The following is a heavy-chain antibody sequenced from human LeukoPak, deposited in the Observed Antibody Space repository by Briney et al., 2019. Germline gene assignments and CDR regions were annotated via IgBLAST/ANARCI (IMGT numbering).Heavy chain of an antibody. J-gene: IGHJ4*02. V-gene: IGHV4-59*12. CDR3: ARGGGGYSYGYLGILFDY. Sequence: SETLSLTCTVSGGSISSYYWSWIRQPPGKGLEWIGYIYYSGSTYYNPSLKSRVTISVDTSKNQFSLKLSSVTAADTAVYYCARGGGGYSYGYLGILFDYWGQGTLVTVSS. CDR1: GGSISSYY. CDR2: IYYSGST. D-gene: IGHD5-18*01.